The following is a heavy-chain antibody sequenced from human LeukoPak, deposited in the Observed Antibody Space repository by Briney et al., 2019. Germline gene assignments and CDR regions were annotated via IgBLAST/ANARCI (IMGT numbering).Heavy chain of an antibody. CDR3: ARGQHRYDSSGYYFDY. CDR2: IYYSGST. D-gene: IGHD3-22*01. V-gene: IGHV4-59*01. Sequence: NPSETLSLTCTVSGGSISSYYWSWIRQPPGKGLEWIGYIYYSGSTNYNPSLKSRVTISVDTSKNQFSLKLSSVTAADTAVYYCARGQHRYDSSGYYFDYWGQGTLVTVSS. J-gene: IGHJ4*02. CDR1: GGSISSYY.